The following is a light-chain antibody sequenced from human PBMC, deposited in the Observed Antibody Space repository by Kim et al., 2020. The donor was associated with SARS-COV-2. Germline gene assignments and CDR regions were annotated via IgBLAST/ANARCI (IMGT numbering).Light chain of an antibody. CDR3: QQYKDYPWT. V-gene: IGKV1-5*03. CDR2: KAS. J-gene: IGKJ1*01. Sequence: DIQMTQSPFALSASVGDRVTITCRAGQSISSWLAWYQQRPGKVPKLLIYKASSLESGVSSRFSGSGSGTEFTLTISSLQPEDFATYYCQQYKDYPWTFGQGTTLEI. CDR1: QSISSW.